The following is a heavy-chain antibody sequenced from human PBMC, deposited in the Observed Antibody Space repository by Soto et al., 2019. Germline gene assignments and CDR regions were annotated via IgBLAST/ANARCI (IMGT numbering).Heavy chain of an antibody. V-gene: IGHV3-23*01. D-gene: IGHD2-15*01. CDR2: ISGSGGST. Sequence: PGGSLRLSCAASGFTFSSYAMSWVRQAPGKGLEWVSAISGSGGSTYYADSVKGRFTISRDNSKNTLYLQMNSLRAEDTAVYYCAKDTDKLTVVTPFDYWGQGTLVTVSS. J-gene: IGHJ4*02. CDR3: AKDTDKLTVVTPFDY. CDR1: GFTFSSYA.